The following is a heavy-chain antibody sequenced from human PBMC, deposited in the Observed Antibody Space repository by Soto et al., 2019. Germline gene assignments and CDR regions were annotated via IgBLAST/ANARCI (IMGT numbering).Heavy chain of an antibody. CDR3: ARGMVAAGTERWADY. J-gene: IGHJ4*02. CDR2: IIPILGIA. D-gene: IGHD6-13*01. V-gene: IGHV1-69*02. CDR1: GGTFSSYT. Sequence: QVQLVQSGAEVKKPGSSVKVSCKASGGTFSSYTISWVRQAPGQGLEWMGRIIPILGIANYAQKFQGRVTITADNSTSPAYMEVSSPRSEDTAVYYGARGMVAAGTERWADYWGQGTLVTVSS.